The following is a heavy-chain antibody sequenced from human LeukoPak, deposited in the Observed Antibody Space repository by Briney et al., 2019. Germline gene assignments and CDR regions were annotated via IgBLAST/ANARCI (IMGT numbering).Heavy chain of an antibody. Sequence: SETLSLTCAVSGYSIGSGYYWGWIRQPPGKGLEWTGSVYRRGSTYYTPSLKSRVTISLDTSKNQFSLKLSSVTVADTAVYYCARDCRNYYDSSGYYLFDYWGQGTLVTVSS. CDR2: VYRRGST. D-gene: IGHD3-22*01. J-gene: IGHJ4*02. CDR3: ARDCRNYYDSSGYYLFDY. V-gene: IGHV4-38-2*02. CDR1: GYSIGSGYY.